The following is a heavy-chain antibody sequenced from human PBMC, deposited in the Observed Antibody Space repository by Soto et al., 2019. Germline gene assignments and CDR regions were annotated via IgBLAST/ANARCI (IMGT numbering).Heavy chain of an antibody. CDR1: GFTFTRSA. CDR2: TVVGSGNT. V-gene: IGHV1-58*01. CDR3: AADQDIVLVPAARDYYYHGMDV. Sequence: QMQLVQSGPEVKKPGTSVKVSCKASGFTFTRSAVPWVRQARGQRLEWIGWTVVGSGNTNYAQKFQERVTITRDMSTSTAYMELSSLRSEDTAVYYCAADQDIVLVPAARDYYYHGMDVWGQGTTVTVSS. D-gene: IGHD2-2*01. J-gene: IGHJ6*02.